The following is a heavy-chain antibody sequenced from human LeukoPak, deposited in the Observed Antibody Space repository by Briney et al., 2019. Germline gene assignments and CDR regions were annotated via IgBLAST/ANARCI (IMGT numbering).Heavy chain of an antibody. D-gene: IGHD6-13*01. V-gene: IGHV4-4*07. Sequence: GRIYTSGNTNYNPSLESRVKMSVETSKNQFSLNLSSVTAADTAVYYCARDTAAARAFDIWGQGTMVTVSS. CDR2: IYTSGNT. J-gene: IGHJ3*02. CDR3: ARDTAAARAFDI.